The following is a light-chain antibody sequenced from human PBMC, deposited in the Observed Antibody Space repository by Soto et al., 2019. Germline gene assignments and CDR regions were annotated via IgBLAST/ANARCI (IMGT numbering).Light chain of an antibody. CDR1: QSVSSN. V-gene: IGKV3-15*01. J-gene: IGKJ4*01. CDR3: QQYRATPPT. CDR2: WAS. Sequence: EIVMTQSPATLSVSPGERATLSCRASQSVSSNLAWYQQKPGQPPKLLIYWASTRESAVPDRFSASGSGTDFTLTISSLQAEDVAVYYCQQYRATPPTFGGGTKVEIK.